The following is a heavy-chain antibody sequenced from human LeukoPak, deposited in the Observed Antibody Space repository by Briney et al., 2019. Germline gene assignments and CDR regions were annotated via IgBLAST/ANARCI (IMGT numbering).Heavy chain of an antibody. CDR2: INPNTGGA. D-gene: IGHD1-20*01. CDR3: ARDLTSTYNWEFDY. CDR1: GYTFADYF. J-gene: IGHJ4*02. Sequence: GASVKVSCKASGYTFADYFIHWVRQAPGQGLEWMGRINPNTGGAEYAPKFQGWVTMTRDTSISTAYVEVNRLISDDTAVYYCARDLTSTYNWEFDYWGQGTLVIVSS. V-gene: IGHV1-2*04.